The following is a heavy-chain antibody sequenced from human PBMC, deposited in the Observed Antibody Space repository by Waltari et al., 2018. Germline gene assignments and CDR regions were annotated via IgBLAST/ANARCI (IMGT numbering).Heavy chain of an antibody. J-gene: IGHJ4*02. CDR2: IYSGGST. D-gene: IGHD4-4*01. Sequence: EVQLLESGGGLVQPGGSLRLSCAASGFTFSSYAMSWVRQAPGKGLEWVSVIYSGGSTYYADSVKGRFTISRDNSKNTLYLQMNSLRAEDTAVYYCAKDRWDYSNYGPFDYWGQGTLVTVSS. CDR1: GFTFSSYA. V-gene: IGHV3-23*03. CDR3: AKDRWDYSNYGPFDY.